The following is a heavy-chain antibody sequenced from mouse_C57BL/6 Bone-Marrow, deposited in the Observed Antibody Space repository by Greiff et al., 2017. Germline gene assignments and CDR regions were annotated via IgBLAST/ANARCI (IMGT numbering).Heavy chain of an antibody. V-gene: IGHV1-64*01. Sequence: VQLQQPGAELVKPGASVKLSCKASGYTFTSYWMHWVKQRPGQGLEWIGMIHPNSGSTNYNEKFKSKATLTVDKSSSTSYMQLSSLTSEDSAVXYFARSTTVVGRVAYWGQGTLVTVSA. CDR3: ARSTTVVGRVAY. J-gene: IGHJ3*01. D-gene: IGHD1-1*01. CDR2: IHPNSGST. CDR1: GYTFTSYW.